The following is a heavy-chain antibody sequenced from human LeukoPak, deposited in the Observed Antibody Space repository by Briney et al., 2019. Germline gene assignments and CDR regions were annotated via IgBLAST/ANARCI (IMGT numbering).Heavy chain of an antibody. CDR1: GYTFTSYA. D-gene: IGHD3-22*01. Sequence: ASVKVSCKASGYTFTSYAMNWVRQAPGQGLEWMGWIDTNTGNPTYAQGFTGRFVFSLDTSVSTAYLQISSLKAEDTAVYYCARSLMVYDSSGYYYLGYWGQGTLVTVSS. CDR3: ARSLMVYDSSGYYYLGY. CDR2: IDTNTGNP. J-gene: IGHJ4*02. V-gene: IGHV7-4-1*02.